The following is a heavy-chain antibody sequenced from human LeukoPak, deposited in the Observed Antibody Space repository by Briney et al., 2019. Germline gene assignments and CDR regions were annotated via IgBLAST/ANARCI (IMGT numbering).Heavy chain of an antibody. J-gene: IGHJ6*02. CDR2: MNPNSGNT. Sequence: ASVKVSCKASGYTFTSYDINWVRQATGQGLEWMGWMNPNSGNTGYAQKFQGRVTMARNTSISTAYMELSSLRSEDTAVYYCARVRGVGNPRWIKSYYYGMDVWAKGPRSPSP. D-gene: IGHD5-12*01. CDR3: ARVRGVGNPRWIKSYYYGMDV. V-gene: IGHV1-8*01. CDR1: GYTFTSYD.